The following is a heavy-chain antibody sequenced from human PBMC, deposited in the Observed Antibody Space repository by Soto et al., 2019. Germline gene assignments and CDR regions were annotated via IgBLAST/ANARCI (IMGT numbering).Heavy chain of an antibody. CDR3: AKDRDCSGGSCYYDYGDYVGDAFDI. CDR1: GFTFSSYA. CDR2: ISGSGGST. J-gene: IGHJ3*02. D-gene: IGHD2-15*01. V-gene: IGHV3-23*01. Sequence: EVQLLESGGGLVQPGGSLRLSCAASGFTFSSYAMSWVRQAPGKGLEWVSAISGSGGSTYYADSVKGRFTISRDNSKNTLYLQMNSLRAEDTAVYYCAKDRDCSGGSCYYDYGDYVGDAFDIWGQGTMVTVSS.